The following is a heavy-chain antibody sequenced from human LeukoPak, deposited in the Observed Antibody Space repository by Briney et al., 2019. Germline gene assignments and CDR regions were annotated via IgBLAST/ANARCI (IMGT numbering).Heavy chain of an antibody. CDR1: GFTFSSYW. V-gene: IGHV3-7*01. D-gene: IGHD3-22*01. CDR2: IKQDGGEK. Sequence: GGSLRLSCAASGFTFSSYWMSWVRQAPGKGLEWVANIKQDGGEKYYVDSVKGRFTISRDNAKNSLYLQMNSLRAEDTAVYYCARDRKDSSGYPHYYYYYYMDVWGKGTTVTISS. CDR3: ARDRKDSSGYPHYYYYYYMDV. J-gene: IGHJ6*03.